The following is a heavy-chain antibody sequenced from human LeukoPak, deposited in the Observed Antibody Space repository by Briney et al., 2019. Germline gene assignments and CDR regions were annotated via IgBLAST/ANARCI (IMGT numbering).Heavy chain of an antibody. Sequence: GEALKTSCKASGYPFTNFWIGWVRQMPGKGLGWRGIIYPSDSDTRYSPSFQGQVTISADKSISTAYLQWSSLKASDTAMYYCARPLAAAAGGGDYWGQGTLVTVSS. V-gene: IGHV5-51*01. CDR3: ARPLAAAAGGGDY. D-gene: IGHD6-13*01. J-gene: IGHJ4*02. CDR2: IYPSDSDT. CDR1: GYPFTNFW.